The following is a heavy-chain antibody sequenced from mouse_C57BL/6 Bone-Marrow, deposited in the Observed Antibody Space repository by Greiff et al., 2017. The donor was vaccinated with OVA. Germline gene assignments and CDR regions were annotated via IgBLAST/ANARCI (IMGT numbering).Heavy chain of an antibody. D-gene: IGHD4-1*01. CDR3: ASEFGRGAMDY. CDR1: GFSLTSYG. J-gene: IGHJ4*01. V-gene: IGHV2-6*01. Sequence: QVHVKQSGPGLVAPSQSLSITCTVSGFSLTSYGVDWVRQSPGKGLEWLGVIWGGGSTNYNSALKSRLSISKDNSKSQVFLKMNSLQTDDTAMYYCASEFGRGAMDYWGQGTSVTVSS. CDR2: IWGGGST.